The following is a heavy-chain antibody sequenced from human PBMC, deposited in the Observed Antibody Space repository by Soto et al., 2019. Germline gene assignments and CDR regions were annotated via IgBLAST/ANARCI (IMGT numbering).Heavy chain of an antibody. CDR1: GFTFSSYG. Sequence: QVQLVESGGGVVQPGRSLRLSCAASGFTFSSYGMHWVRQAPGKGLEWVAVISYDGSNKYYADSVKGRFTISRDNSKNALYLQMNSRSAEETAVYYCAKDAAIWFGELPGDVWGQGTTVTVSS. V-gene: IGHV3-30*18. CDR2: ISYDGSNK. CDR3: AKDAAIWFGELPGDV. D-gene: IGHD3-10*01. J-gene: IGHJ6*02.